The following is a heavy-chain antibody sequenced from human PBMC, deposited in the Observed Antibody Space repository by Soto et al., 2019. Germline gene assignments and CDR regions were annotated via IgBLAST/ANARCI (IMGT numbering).Heavy chain of an antibody. CDR3: ARDPGYYDSSGYYYPNAWFDY. D-gene: IGHD3-22*01. J-gene: IGHJ4*02. V-gene: IGHV1-46*01. CDR2: INPSGGST. Sequence: QAHKKGLEWMGIINPSGGSTSYAQKFQGRVTMTRDTSTSTVYMELSSLRSEDTAVYYCARDPGYYDSSGYYYPNAWFDYWGPATLVTVSS.